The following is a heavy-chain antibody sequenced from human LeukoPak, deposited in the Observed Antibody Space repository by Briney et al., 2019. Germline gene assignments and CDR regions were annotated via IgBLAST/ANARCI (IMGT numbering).Heavy chain of an antibody. D-gene: IGHD2-2*01. CDR3: ARDRGSCSSTSCPLVKKAYFDY. J-gene: IGHJ4*02. CDR2: ISSNGGST. CDR1: GFTFSSYA. Sequence: GGSLRLSCAASGFTFSSYAMHWVRQAPGKGLEYVSAISSNGGSTYYANSVKGRFTISRDNSKNTLYLQMGSLRAEDMAVYYCARDRGSCSSTSCPLVKKAYFDYWGQGTLVTVSS. V-gene: IGHV3-64*01.